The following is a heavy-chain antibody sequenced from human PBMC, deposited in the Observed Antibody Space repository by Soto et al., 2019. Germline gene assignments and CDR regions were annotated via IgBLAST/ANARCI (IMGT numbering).Heavy chain of an antibody. J-gene: IGHJ6*02. CDR1: GFTFSSYA. Sequence: GGSLRLSCAASGFTFSSYAMSWVRQAPGKGLEWVSAISGSGGSTYYADSVKGRFTISRDNSKNTLYLQMNSLRAEDTAVYYCAKVGRQQLVKLYYYYGMDVSGQATTVTVSS. V-gene: IGHV3-23*01. CDR3: AKVGRQQLVKLYYYYGMDV. CDR2: ISGSGGST. D-gene: IGHD6-13*01.